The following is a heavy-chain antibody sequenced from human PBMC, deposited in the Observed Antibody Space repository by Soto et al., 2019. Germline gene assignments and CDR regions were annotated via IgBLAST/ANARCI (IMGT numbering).Heavy chain of an antibody. V-gene: IGHV4-4*02. CDR2: MYHSGIT. CDR3: ASGQVVAAQH. CDR1: GTSISSSYW. Sequence: SETLSLTCVVSGTSISSSYWWTWVRQAPGKGLEWIGEMYHSGITNYNPSLKSRVTISVDTSNNQFSLKLSSVTAADTAVYYCASGQVVAAQHWGQGTLVTVSS. J-gene: IGHJ4*02. D-gene: IGHD2-15*01.